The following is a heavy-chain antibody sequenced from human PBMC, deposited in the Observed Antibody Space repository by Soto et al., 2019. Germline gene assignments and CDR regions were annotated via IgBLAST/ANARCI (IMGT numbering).Heavy chain of an antibody. CDR1: GFSVSNNY. Sequence: GGSLRLSCVVSGFSVSNNYMSWVRQAPGKGLDWVSVIFADGTTYYVDSVKGRFTISRHNSKNTLYLQMNSLRAEDTAVYYCAKPPGLFFDLWGEGTLVTVSS. D-gene: IGHD3-22*01. CDR3: AKPPGLFFDL. V-gene: IGHV3-53*01. J-gene: IGHJ4*02. CDR2: IFADGTT.